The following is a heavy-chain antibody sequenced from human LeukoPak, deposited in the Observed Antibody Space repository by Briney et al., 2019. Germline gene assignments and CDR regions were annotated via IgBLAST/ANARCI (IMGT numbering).Heavy chain of an antibody. J-gene: IGHJ1*01. CDR1: GFTFSSYG. V-gene: IGHV3-30*18. D-gene: IGHD6-19*01. Sequence: PGRSLRLSCAASGFTFSSYGMHWVRQAPGKGLEWVAVISYDGSNKYYADSVKGRFTISRDNSKNTLYLQMNSLRAEDTAVYYCAKGKQWLVRGCFQHWGQGTLVTVSS. CDR2: ISYDGSNK. CDR3: AKGKQWLVRGCFQH.